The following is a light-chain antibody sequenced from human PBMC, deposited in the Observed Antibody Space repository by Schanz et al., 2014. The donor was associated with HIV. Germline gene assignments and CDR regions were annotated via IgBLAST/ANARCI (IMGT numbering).Light chain of an antibody. CDR2: QAS. V-gene: IGKV1-5*03. CDR3: QQYNTKPYT. Sequence: DIQMTQSPSTLSASVGDRVTITCRASQNIGNWLAWYQQKPGKAPHLLIYQASTLKTGVPSRFSGSGSGTEFTLTISSLQPEDFATYYCQQYNTKPYTFGQGTKLEIK. J-gene: IGKJ2*01. CDR1: QNIGNW.